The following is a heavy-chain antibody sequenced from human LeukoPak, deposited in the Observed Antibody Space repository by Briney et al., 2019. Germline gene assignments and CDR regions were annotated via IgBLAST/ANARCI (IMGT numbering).Heavy chain of an antibody. V-gene: IGHV5-10-1*01. J-gene: IGHJ6*02. Sequence: GESLKISCKTSGYTFTNFYISWLRQMPGKGLEWMGRIHPSDSYVNYGPSFQGHVTISSDTSITTAYLQWSNLKASDTAIYYCARRKEGYCTGGDCYSDFYDYGLDVWGQGTTVAVS. CDR2: IHPSDSYV. D-gene: IGHD2-15*01. CDR1: GYTFTNFY. CDR3: ARRKEGYCTGGDCYSDFYDYGLDV.